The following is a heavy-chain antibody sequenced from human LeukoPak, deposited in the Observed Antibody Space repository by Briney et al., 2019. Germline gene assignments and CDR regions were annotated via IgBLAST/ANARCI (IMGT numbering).Heavy chain of an antibody. D-gene: IGHD4-17*01. CDR3: ARTTTVNYYYMDV. J-gene: IGHJ6*03. CDR1: GYSISSGIYY. V-gene: IGHV4-61*02. Sequence: SETLSLTCTVSGYSISSGIYYWTWIPQPAGKGLESIGRISTSGSTNYNPSLKSRVTISVDTSKNQFSLKLSSVTAADTAVYYCARTTTVNYYYMDVWGKGTTVTISS. CDR2: ISTSGST.